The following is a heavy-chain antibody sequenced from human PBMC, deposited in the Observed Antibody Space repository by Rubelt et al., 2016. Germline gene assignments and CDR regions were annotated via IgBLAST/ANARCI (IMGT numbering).Heavy chain of an antibody. CDR3: ARGGDAYVNYYYYGMDV. J-gene: IGHJ6*02. D-gene: IGHD3-10*02. CDR2: INPNGGST. V-gene: IGHV1-46*01. Sequence: QVQLVQSGAEVKKPGASVKVSCKASGYTFTSYYMHWVRQAPGQGLEWMGIINPNGGSTSYAQKFQGRVTMTRDTSTSTVYMEGRSLRSEDTAVVYGARGGDAYVNYYYYGMDVWGRGTTVTASS. CDR1: GYTFTSYY.